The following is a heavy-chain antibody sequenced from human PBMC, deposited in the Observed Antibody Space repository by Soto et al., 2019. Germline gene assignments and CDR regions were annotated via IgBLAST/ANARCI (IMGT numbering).Heavy chain of an antibody. Sequence: PGGSLRLSCAASGFTFSSYAMIWARQPPGRGLEWVSGLYGSGRGIFYADSVKGRFTISRDNSDNSVHLQMNSLRVEDTAVYYCAKDAVSGDGVWLVDQWGQGTVVTVSS. V-gene: IGHV3-23*01. CDR1: GFTFSSYA. J-gene: IGHJ4*02. CDR3: AKDAVSGDGVWLVDQ. CDR2: LYGSGRGI. D-gene: IGHD4-17*01.